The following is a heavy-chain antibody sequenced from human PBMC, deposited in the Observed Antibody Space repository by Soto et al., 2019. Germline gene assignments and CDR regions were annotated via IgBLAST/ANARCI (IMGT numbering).Heavy chain of an antibody. CDR3: VRPRQVAANNLFDP. Sequence: PSETLSLTCTVSGGSISSSSYYWGWIRQPPGKGLEWIGSIYYSGSTYYNPSLKSRVTISVDTSKNQFSLKLSSVTAADTAVYYCVRPRQVAANNLFDPWGQGTLDTVSS. D-gene: IGHD2-15*01. CDR1: GGSISSSSYY. V-gene: IGHV4-39*01. J-gene: IGHJ5*02. CDR2: IYYSGST.